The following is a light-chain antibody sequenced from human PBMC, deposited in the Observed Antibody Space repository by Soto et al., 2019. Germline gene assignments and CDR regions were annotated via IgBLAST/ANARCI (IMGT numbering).Light chain of an antibody. V-gene: IGKV1-39*01. CDR2: AAS. J-gene: IGKJ1*01. CDR3: RGSPRTRWA. Sequence: SCISTTIGDRCTMTCRASQSISSYLNWYQQKPGKAPKLLIYAASSLQSGVPSRFSFSGAGTGLSLTTASSPPQQIRSYDRRGSPRTRWAIGRGTKVDIK. CDR1: QSISSY.